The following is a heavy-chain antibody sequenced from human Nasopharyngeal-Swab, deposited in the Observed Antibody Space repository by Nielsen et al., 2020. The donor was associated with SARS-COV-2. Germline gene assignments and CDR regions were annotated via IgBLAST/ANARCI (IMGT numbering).Heavy chain of an antibody. J-gene: IGHJ3*02. Sequence: SETLSLTCTVSGGSISSSSYYWGWIRQPPGKGLEWIGSIYYSGSTYYNPSLKSRVTISVDTPKNQFSLKLSSVTAADTAVYYCARVVPAAHDAFDIWGQGTMVTVSS. CDR2: IYYSGST. CDR1: GGSISSSSYY. CDR3: ARVVPAAHDAFDI. V-gene: IGHV4-39*01. D-gene: IGHD2-2*01.